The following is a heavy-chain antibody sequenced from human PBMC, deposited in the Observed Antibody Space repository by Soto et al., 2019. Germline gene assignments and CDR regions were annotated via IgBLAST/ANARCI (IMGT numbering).Heavy chain of an antibody. CDR3: GRGDPIFGVANGVDV. J-gene: IGHJ6*02. CDR2: ISAYNRNT. Sequence: ASVKVSCKASGYSFTDYHIHWVRQAPGQWLEWLGWISAYNRNTDSAQRLQGRVTFTTDTSTSTAYMELRGLTSDDTGVYYCGRGDPIFGVANGVDVWGQGTTVTVSS. D-gene: IGHD3-3*01. V-gene: IGHV1-18*04. CDR1: GYSFTDYH.